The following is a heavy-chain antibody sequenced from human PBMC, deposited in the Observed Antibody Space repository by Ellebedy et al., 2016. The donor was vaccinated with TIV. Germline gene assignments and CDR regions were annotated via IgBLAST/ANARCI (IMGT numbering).Heavy chain of an antibody. V-gene: IGHV3-74*01. Sequence: GESLKISCAASGFSISSHRMHWVRQAAGKGLVWVSHISSDGSDTSYADSVKGRFIISRDNAENTLDLQMSSLRAEDTALYYCARHSGGHGFDIWGQGTMVTASS. D-gene: IGHD2-21*01. CDR1: GFSISSHR. CDR3: ARHSGGHGFDI. CDR2: ISSDGSDT. J-gene: IGHJ3*02.